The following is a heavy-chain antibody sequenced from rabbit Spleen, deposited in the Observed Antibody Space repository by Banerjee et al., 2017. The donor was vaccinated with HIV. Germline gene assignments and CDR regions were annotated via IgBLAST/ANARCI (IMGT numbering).Heavy chain of an antibody. CDR3: ARAYNSAGYYGDL. CDR1: GIDFSNYYY. Sequence: QEQLEESGGGLVKPGGTLTLTCKASGIDFSNYYYIFWVRQAPGKGLGLIAWIYTTNGSSWYASWVNGRFTISRSAILNTVDLKMTSLTAADTATYFCARAYNSAGYYGDLWGQGTLVTVS. D-gene: IGHD1-1*01. J-gene: IGHJ6*01. V-gene: IGHV1S43*01. CDR2: IYTTNGSS.